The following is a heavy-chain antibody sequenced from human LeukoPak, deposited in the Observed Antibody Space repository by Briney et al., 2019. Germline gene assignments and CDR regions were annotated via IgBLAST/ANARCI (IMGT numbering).Heavy chain of an antibody. CDR2: ISENGEST. J-gene: IGHJ4*02. D-gene: IGHD4-17*01. CDR3: ASYFHYGDYASLWY. Sequence: GGSLRLSCAASGFTFNTYAMSWVRQAPGKGLAWVSSISENGESTYYADSVKGRFTISRDNSRNTLYLQMNSLRAEDTAVYYCASYFHYGDYASLWYWGQGTLVTVSS. CDR1: GFTFNTYA. V-gene: IGHV3-23*01.